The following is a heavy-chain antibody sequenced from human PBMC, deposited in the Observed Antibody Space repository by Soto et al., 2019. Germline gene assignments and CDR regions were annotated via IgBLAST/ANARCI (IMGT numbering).Heavy chain of an antibody. CDR3: TTGDAVAGTLDMDV. CDR1: GFTFSNAW. J-gene: IGHJ6*02. Sequence: WGSLRLSCAASGFTFSNAWMNWVRQAPGKGLEWVGRIKSKTDGGTTDYAAPVKGRFTISRDDSKNTLYLQMNSMKTEDTAVYYCTTGDAVAGTLDMDVWGQGTTVTVSS. D-gene: IGHD6-19*01. CDR2: IKSKTDGGTT. V-gene: IGHV3-15*07.